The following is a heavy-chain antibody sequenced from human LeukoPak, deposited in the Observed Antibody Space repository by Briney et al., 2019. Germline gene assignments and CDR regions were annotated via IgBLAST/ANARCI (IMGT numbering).Heavy chain of an antibody. D-gene: IGHD2-15*01. V-gene: IGHV3-21*06. J-gene: IGHJ4*02. CDR3: ARGIGRLFDY. Sequence: PGGSLRLSCAASGFSFSSYRMNWVHQAPGKGLEWVSSVSNSGDYIHYADSVKGRFTISRDNSKNSLYLQMNSLRAEDTAVYYCARGIGRLFDYWGQGTLVTVSS. CDR1: GFSFSSYR. CDR2: VSNSGDYI.